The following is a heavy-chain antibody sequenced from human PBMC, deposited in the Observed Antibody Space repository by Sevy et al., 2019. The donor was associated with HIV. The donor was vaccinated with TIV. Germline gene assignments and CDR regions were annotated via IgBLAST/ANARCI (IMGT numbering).Heavy chain of an antibody. D-gene: IGHD1-20*01. J-gene: IGHJ6*02. V-gene: IGHV3-21*01. CDR3: ARPTSGLSEYEPLDNARFYGMDV. CDR1: GFTFRSYS. CDR2: ITSSSSFI. Sequence: GGSLRLSCAASGFTFRSYSMNWVRQAPGRGLEWVSSITSSSSFIFYADSVKGRFTISRDNAKNSLFLQMNSLRAEDTAVYYWARPTSGLSEYEPLDNARFYGMDVWSQGTTVTVSS.